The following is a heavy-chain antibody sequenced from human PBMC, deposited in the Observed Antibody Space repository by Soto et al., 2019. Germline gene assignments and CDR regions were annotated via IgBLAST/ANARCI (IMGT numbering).Heavy chain of an antibody. D-gene: IGHD3-16*02. CDR3: AKSPHYDYVWGSYRYTMNFDY. Sequence: GGSLRLSCAASGFTFSSYAMSWVRQAPGKGLEWVSAISGSGGSTYYADSVKGRFTISRDNSKNTLYLQMNSLRAEDTAVYYCAKSPHYDYVWGSYRYTMNFDYWGQGTLVTVSS. V-gene: IGHV3-23*01. CDR1: GFTFSSYA. CDR2: ISGSGGST. J-gene: IGHJ4*02.